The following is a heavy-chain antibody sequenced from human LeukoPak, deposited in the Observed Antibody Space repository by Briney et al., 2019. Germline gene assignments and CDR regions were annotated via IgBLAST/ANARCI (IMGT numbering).Heavy chain of an antibody. V-gene: IGHV4-59*02. CDR3: GRVRLSSGYSY. CDR1: GASVSDYY. Sequence: NPSETLSLTCTVSGASVSDYYCNWIRQPPGKGLEWIGYVYNSGITNYNPSLRSRVTISVDTSKNQFSLKLNSVTAADKALYYCGRVRLSSGYSYWGQGTLVTVSS. D-gene: IGHD3-22*01. J-gene: IGHJ4*02. CDR2: VYNSGIT.